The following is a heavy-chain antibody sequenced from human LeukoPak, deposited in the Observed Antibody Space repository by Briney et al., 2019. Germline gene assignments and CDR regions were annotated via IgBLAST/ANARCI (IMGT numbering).Heavy chain of an antibody. V-gene: IGHV5-51*01. J-gene: IGHJ4*02. D-gene: IGHD5-24*01. CDR1: GYSFTTYW. CDR3: ARTTSSVATNVFDY. Sequence: GESLKISCQGSGYSFTTYWIGWVRQMPGKGLEWMGIIYPGDSDTRYSPSFQGQVTISADKSISTAYLQWSSLKASDTAMYYCARTTSSVATNVFDYWGQGTLVTVSS. CDR2: IYPGDSDT.